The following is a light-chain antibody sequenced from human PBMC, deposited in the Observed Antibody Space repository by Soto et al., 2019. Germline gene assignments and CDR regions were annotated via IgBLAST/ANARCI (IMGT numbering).Light chain of an antibody. CDR3: AAGDDTLKAPI. CDR2: SNN. CDR1: SSNIGSNT. V-gene: IGLV1-44*01. Sequence: QSVLTQPPSASGTPGQRVTISCSGSSSNIGSNTVNWYQQLPGTAPKLLIYSNNQRPSGVPDRFSGSKSGTSASLAISGLKFEEGADYNWAAGDDTLKAPIFGGGTKLT. J-gene: IGLJ2*01.